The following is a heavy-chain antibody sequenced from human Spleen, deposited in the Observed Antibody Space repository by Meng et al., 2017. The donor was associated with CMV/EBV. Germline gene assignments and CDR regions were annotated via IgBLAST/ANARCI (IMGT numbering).Heavy chain of an antibody. CDR3: ARDFRYDFWSGYFTQWAFDI. CDR2: ISSSGSTI. CDR1: GFTFSDYY. D-gene: IGHD3-3*01. J-gene: IGHJ3*02. V-gene: IGHV3-11*01. Sequence: GSLRLSCAASGFTFSDYYMSWIRQAPGKGLEWVSYISSSGSTIYYADSVKGRFTISRDNAKNSLYLQMNSLRAEDTAVYYCARDFRYDFWSGYFTQWAFDIWGQGTMVTVSS.